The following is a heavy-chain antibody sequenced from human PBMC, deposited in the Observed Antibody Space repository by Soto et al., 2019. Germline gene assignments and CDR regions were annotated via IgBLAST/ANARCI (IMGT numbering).Heavy chain of an antibody. V-gene: IGHV3-9*01. D-gene: IGHD2-2*03. Sequence: EVQLVESGGGSVQPGRSLRLSCAASGFSFDDYGMHWVRQGPGKGLEWVSGISWNSGDIYYADSVKGRFTISRDNAKRSLYLQMNSLRTEATALYYCANDNDLDRDGPFDYWGQGILVTVSS. CDR3: ANDNDLDRDGPFDY. CDR2: ISWNSGDI. CDR1: GFSFDDYG. J-gene: IGHJ4*02.